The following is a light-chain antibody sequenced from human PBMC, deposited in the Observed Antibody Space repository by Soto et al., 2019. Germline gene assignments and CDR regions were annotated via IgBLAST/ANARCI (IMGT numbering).Light chain of an antibody. V-gene: IGLV1-40*01. CDR2: GND. Sequence: QAVVTQPPSVSGAPGQTVTISCTGSSSNIGAGYDVHWYQQFPGTAPKLLIYGNDNRPSGVPDRFSGSNSGTSASLAITGLQAEDEAEYYCQSYDSSLSGSGVFGGGTQLTVL. J-gene: IGLJ3*02. CDR3: QSYDSSLSGSGV. CDR1: SSNIGAGYD.